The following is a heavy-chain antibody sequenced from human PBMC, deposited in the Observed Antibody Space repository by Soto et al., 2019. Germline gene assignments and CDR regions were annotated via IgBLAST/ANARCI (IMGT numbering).Heavy chain of an antibody. CDR3: ARDFGHGYYLDY. D-gene: IGHD3-3*01. CDR1: GFTFSGSD. Sequence: PGESLKISCTAAGFTFSGSDIHWVRQASGKGLEWVGRIRSQPNNYATTYSESVRGRFTFAREDSQNTAYLQMSSLKIEDTAVYFCARDFGHGYYLDYWGRGTLVTVSS. J-gene: IGHJ4*02. V-gene: IGHV3-73*01. CDR2: IRSQPNNYAT.